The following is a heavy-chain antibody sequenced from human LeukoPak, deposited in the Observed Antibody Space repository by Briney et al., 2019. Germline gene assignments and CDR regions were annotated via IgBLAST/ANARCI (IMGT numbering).Heavy chain of an antibody. CDR2: ISPDGSAE. J-gene: IGHJ4*02. V-gene: IGHV3-7*01. CDR1: GFAFSSYW. Sequence: GGSLRLSCVASGFAFSSYWMSWVRQAPGKGLELVANISPDGSAEDYVNSVRGRFAISRDNAKRSLYLQMNSLSPEDTAVYYCANQAYSQFDYWGQGTLVSVSS. CDR3: ANQAYSQFDY. D-gene: IGHD4-11*01.